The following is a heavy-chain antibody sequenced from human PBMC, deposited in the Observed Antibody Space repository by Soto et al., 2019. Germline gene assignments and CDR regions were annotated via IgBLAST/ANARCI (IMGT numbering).Heavy chain of an antibody. CDR3: ARSVAVPGAHIDY. CDR1: GGSISGSY. Sequence: PSETLSLTCSVSGGSISGSYWSWIRQSPGKGLEWLGYVYYTGSTNYSPSLTSRVSISVDTSKNEFSLRLSSVTAADTAVYFCARSVAVPGAHIDYWGQGTQVTVSS. CDR2: VYYTGST. V-gene: IGHV4-59*01. D-gene: IGHD6-19*01. J-gene: IGHJ4*02.